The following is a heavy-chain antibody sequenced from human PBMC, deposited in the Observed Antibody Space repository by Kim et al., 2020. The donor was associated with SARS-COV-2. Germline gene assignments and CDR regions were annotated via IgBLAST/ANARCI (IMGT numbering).Heavy chain of an antibody. D-gene: IGHD3-10*01. V-gene: IGHV3-23*01. Sequence: GGSLRLSCAASGFTFSSYAMSWVRQAPGKGLEWVSAISGSGGSTYYADSVKGRFTISRDNSKNTLYLQMNSLRAEDTAVYYCAKGGSYGELLNYFDYWGQGTLVTVSS. CDR3: AKGGSYGELLNYFDY. CDR1: GFTFSSYA. J-gene: IGHJ4*02. CDR2: ISGSGGST.